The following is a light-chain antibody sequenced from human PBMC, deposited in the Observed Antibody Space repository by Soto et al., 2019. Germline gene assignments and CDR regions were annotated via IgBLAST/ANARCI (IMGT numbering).Light chain of an antibody. Sequence: QSVLTQPASVSGSPGQSITISCTGTSSDVGTYNLVSWYQQYPGKAPKLIIYEVSKRPSGVSNRFSGSKSGNTASLTISGLQAEDEADYYCCSYAGRSTYVFGFGTKVTVL. CDR1: SSDVGTYNL. V-gene: IGLV2-23*02. J-gene: IGLJ1*01. CDR2: EVS. CDR3: CSYAGRSTYV.